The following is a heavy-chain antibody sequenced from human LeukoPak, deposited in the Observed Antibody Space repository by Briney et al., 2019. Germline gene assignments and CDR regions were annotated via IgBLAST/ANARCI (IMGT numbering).Heavy chain of an antibody. CDR2: IKSKSDGGTT. D-gene: IGHD3-16*01. J-gene: IGHJ4*02. Sequence: GGCLRLSCAASGFTVSSNYLNWVRQAPGKGLEWVGRIKSKSDGGTTDNAAPVKGRFTISKDDSKNTLYLQMNSLKTEDTGIYYCTTGTLISDYWGQGTLVTVS. V-gene: IGHV3-15*01. CDR1: GFTVSSNY. CDR3: TTGTLISDY.